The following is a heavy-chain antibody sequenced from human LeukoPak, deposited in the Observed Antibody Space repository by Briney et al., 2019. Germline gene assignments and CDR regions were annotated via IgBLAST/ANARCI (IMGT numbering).Heavy chain of an antibody. CDR3: ARGPSGYHNT. D-gene: IGHD5-12*01. Sequence: GGSLRLSCEASGFTFSSYEFNWVRQAPGKGLEWVSYIGISSSNGYYADSVKGRFTISRDNAKNSVYLQMNSLRAEDTAVYYCARGPSGYHNTGGQGTLVTVSS. CDR2: IGISSSNG. V-gene: IGHV3-48*03. J-gene: IGHJ4*02. CDR1: GFTFSSYE.